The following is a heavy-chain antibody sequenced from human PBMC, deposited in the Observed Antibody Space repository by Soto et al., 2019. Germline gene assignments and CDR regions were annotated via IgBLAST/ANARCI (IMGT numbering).Heavy chain of an antibody. CDR2: INPSGGST. CDR3: AREGSLVRGVIISADAFDI. Sequence: ASVKVSCKASGYTFTSYGISWVRQAPGQGLEWMGIINPSGGSTSYAQKFQGRVTMTRDTSTSTVYMELSSLRSEDTAVYYCAREGSLVRGVIISADAFDIWGQGTMVTVSS. V-gene: IGHV1-46*03. D-gene: IGHD3-10*01. CDR1: GYTFTSYG. J-gene: IGHJ3*02.